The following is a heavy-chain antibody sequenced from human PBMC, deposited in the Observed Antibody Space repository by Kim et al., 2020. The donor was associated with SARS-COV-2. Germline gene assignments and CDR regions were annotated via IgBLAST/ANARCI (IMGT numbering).Heavy chain of an antibody. V-gene: IGHV1-24*01. CDR3: ATGVAVAGRSSDYYYYYGTDV. CDR2: FDPEDGET. J-gene: IGHJ6*02. Sequence: ASVKVSCKVSGYTLTELSMHWVRQAPGKGLEWMGGFDPEDGETIYAQKFQGRVTMTEDTSTDTAYMELSSLRSEDTAVYYCATGVAVAGRSSDYYYYYGTDVWGQGTTVTVSS. D-gene: IGHD6-19*01. CDR1: GYTLTELS.